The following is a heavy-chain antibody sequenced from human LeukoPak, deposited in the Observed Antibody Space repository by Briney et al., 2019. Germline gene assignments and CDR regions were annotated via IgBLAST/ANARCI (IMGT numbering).Heavy chain of an antibody. CDR2: IKQDGSEN. Sequence: GGSLRLSCAASGFTFSSYGMHWVRQAPGKGLEWVANIKQDGSENYYVDSVKGRFTISRDNAKNSLFLQMNSLRAEDTAVFYCARSSSGWYYFDYWGQGALVTVSS. V-gene: IGHV3-7*01. D-gene: IGHD6-19*01. CDR3: ARSSSGWYYFDY. CDR1: GFTFSSYG. J-gene: IGHJ4*02.